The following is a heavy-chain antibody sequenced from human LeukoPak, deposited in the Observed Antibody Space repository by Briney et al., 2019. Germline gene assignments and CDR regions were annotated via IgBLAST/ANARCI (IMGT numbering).Heavy chain of an antibody. Sequence: GGSLRLSCAASGFTFSTYAIHWVRQAPGKGLEWVAGISYDGSNKYYADSVKGRFTISRDNSKNTLHLQMNSLRGEDTALYYCAREENSGSYYMVDNWGQGTLVTVSS. D-gene: IGHD1-26*01. J-gene: IGHJ4*02. CDR3: AREENSGSYYMVDN. CDR2: ISYDGSNK. V-gene: IGHV3-30-3*01. CDR1: GFTFSTYA.